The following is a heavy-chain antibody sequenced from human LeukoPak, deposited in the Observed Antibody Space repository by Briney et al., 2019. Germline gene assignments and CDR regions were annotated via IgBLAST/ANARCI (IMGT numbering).Heavy chain of an antibody. Sequence: PGGSLRLSCAASGFTFSSYAMSRVRQAPGKGLECVSGIRGSDGSTNYADSVKGRFTISRENSKNTLYLQMNSLRAEDTAVYYCAKDSAKKYDDYWGKGTLVTVSS. CDR3: AKDSAKKYDDY. D-gene: IGHD2/OR15-2a*01. V-gene: IGHV3-23*01. CDR1: GFTFSSYA. J-gene: IGHJ4*02. CDR2: IRGSDGST.